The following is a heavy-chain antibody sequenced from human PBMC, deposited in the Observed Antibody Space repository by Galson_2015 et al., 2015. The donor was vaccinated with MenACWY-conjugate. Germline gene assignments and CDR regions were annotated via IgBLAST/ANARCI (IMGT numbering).Heavy chain of an antibody. Sequence: SLRLSCAASGFIFSDYHIHWVRQSPGGGLEWVAVISYNGSNRHYADSVKGRFSISRDNSKDTLYLQMNSLRLEDTVVYYCTRDKTERVTLYNFDAGGQGSQVTCSS. CDR3: TRDKTERVTLYNFDA. D-gene: IGHD5-24*01. V-gene: IGHV3-30*03. J-gene: IGHJ4*02. CDR2: ISYNGSNR. CDR1: GFIFSDYH.